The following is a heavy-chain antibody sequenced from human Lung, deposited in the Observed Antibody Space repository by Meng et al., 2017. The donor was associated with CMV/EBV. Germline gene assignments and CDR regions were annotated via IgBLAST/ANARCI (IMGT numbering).Heavy chain of an antibody. J-gene: IGHJ6*02. V-gene: IGHV3-30*04. CDR2: ISYDGSNK. CDR1: GFTFSSYA. CDR3: ARDLVPVGVVIAYGMDV. Sequence: GGSXRLXXAASGFTFSSYAMHWVRQAPGKGLEWVAVISYDGSNKYYADSVKGRFTISRDNSKNTLYLQMNSLRAEDTAVYYCARDLVPVGVVIAYGMDVWXQGTXVTVAS. D-gene: IGHD3-3*01.